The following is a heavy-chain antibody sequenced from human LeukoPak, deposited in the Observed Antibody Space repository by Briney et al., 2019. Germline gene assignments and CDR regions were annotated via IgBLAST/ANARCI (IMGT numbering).Heavy chain of an antibody. CDR3: AKFYVLRYFDWAPPYFDY. V-gene: IGHV3-23*01. CDR1: GFTFSSYA. Sequence: GGSLRLSCAASGFTFSSYAMSWVRQAPGKGLEWGSGISGSGGSTYYADSVKGRFTISRDNSKNTLYLQMNSLRAEDTAVYYCAKFYVLRYFDWAPPYFDYWGQGTLVTVSS. J-gene: IGHJ4*02. D-gene: IGHD3-9*01. CDR2: ISGSGGST.